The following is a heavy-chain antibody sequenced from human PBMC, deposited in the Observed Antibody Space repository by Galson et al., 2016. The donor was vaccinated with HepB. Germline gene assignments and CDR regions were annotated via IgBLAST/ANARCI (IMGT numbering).Heavy chain of an antibody. CDR2: IYTGGSS. Sequence: SLRLSCAASGFTVSAPYMSWVRQAPGKGLEWVSTIYTGGSSSYTDSVQGRFTISRDNPKNTVHLQMKSLRAEDTAMYYCAREISEVTLGRKTNNWFDSWGQGALVTVSS. CDR3: AREISEVTLGRKTNNWFDS. CDR1: GFTVSAPY. V-gene: IGHV3-66*01. J-gene: IGHJ5*01. D-gene: IGHD3-16*01.